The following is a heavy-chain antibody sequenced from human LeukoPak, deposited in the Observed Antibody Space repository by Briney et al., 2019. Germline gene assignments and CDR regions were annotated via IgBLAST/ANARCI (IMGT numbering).Heavy chain of an antibody. CDR1: GLSIRNNY. V-gene: IGHV3-66*01. CDR2: IERDGYS. D-gene: IGHD3-10*01. J-gene: IGHJ6*02. Sequence: AGSLRLSCAASGLSIRNNYMAWVRQAPGKGLEWGSGIERDGYSSYADSVKGRFSISRDRSKDTLYLQMTGLRFEDTAVYFCARDRAWFWEPDHIFAMDAWGQGATVTVSS. CDR3: ARDRAWFWEPDHIFAMDA.